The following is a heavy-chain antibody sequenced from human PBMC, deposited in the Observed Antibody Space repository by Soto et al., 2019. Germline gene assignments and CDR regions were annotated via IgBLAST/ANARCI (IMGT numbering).Heavy chain of an antibody. CDR1: GGSISSDY. CDR2: IYYSGST. V-gene: IGHV4-59*01. Sequence: SETLSLTCTVSGGSISSDYWSWIRQPPGKGLEWIGYIYYSGSTNYNPSLKSRVTISVDTSKNQFSLKLSSVTAADTAVYYCARETTYYYGSGPYYYYYYMDVWGKGTTVTVSS. D-gene: IGHD3-10*01. J-gene: IGHJ6*03. CDR3: ARETTYYYGSGPYYYYYYMDV.